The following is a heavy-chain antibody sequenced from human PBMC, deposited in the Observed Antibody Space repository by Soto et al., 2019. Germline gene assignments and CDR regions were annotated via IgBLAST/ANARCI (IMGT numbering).Heavy chain of an antibody. CDR1: GYTFTSSA. CDR3: AMSTVVVPALDY. V-gene: IGHV1-3*05. D-gene: IGHD2-21*02. CDR2: INAGNGNT. Sequence: QVQLVQSGAEEKKPGASVKVSCKASGYTFTSSAMHWVRRAAGQRIEWMGWINAGNGNTKYSQKFQGRVTITRDTSASTAYMELSSLRSEDTDVYYCAMSTVVVPALDYWGQGTLVTVSS. J-gene: IGHJ4*02.